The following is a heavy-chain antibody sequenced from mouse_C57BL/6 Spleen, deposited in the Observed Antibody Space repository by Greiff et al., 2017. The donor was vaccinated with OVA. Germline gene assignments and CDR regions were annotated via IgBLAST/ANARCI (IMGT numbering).Heavy chain of an antibody. CDR2: ISSGGRYT. J-gene: IGHJ3*01. Sequence: DVMLVESGGDLVKPGGSLKLSCAASGFTFSSYGMSWVRQTPDKRLEWVATISSGGRYTYYPDSVQGRFTISRDNAKNTLYLQKGSLKSEDTAMYYCARKGEGTWFAYWGQGTLVTVSA. CDR3: ARKGEGTWFAY. CDR1: GFTFSSYG. V-gene: IGHV5-6*02.